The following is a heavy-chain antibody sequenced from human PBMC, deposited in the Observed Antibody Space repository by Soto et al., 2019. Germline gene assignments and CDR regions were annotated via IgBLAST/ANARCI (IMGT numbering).Heavy chain of an antibody. CDR3: AREPSITIFGVVIPELLFDD. CDR2: ISAYNGNT. V-gene: IGHV1-18*01. CDR1: GYTFTSYG. D-gene: IGHD3-3*01. J-gene: IGHJ4*02. Sequence: ASVKVSCKASGYTFTSYGISWVRQAPGQGLEWMGWISAYNGNTNYAQKLQGRVTMTTDTSTSTAYMELRSLRSDDTAVYYCAREPSITIFGVVIPELLFDDWGQGTLVTVSS.